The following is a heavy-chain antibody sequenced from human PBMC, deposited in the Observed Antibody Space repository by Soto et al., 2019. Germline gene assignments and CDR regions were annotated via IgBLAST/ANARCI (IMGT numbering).Heavy chain of an antibody. CDR3: AKEDYDSLPGYYPLGYFDY. V-gene: IGHV3-23*01. Sequence: GGSLRLSCAASGFTFSSHAMSWVRQAPGKGLEWVSAISGSGGSTYYADSVKGRFTISRDNSKNTLYLQMNCLRAEDTAVYYCAKEDYDSLPGYYPLGYFDYWGQGTLVTVSS. J-gene: IGHJ4*02. CDR2: ISGSGGST. CDR1: GFTFSSHA. D-gene: IGHD3-9*01.